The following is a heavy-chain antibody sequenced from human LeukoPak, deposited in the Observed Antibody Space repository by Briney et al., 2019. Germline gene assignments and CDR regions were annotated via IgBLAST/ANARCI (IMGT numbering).Heavy chain of an antibody. CDR1: GFTLSSYE. D-gene: IGHD2/OR15-2a*01. CDR3: ARGKTSQNIVTRKTYNWLDP. J-gene: IGHJ5*02. Sequence: GGSLRLYCTASGFTLSSYEMSWIRQAPGKGLEWVSSISSSSDYIYYADSVKGRFTISRDNAKNSLYLQMKSLRAEDTAVYYCARGKTSQNIVTRKTYNWLDPWGQGTLVTVSS. V-gene: IGHV3-21*01. CDR2: ISSSSDYI.